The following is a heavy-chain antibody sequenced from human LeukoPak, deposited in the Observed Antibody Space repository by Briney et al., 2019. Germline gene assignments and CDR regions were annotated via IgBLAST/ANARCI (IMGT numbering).Heavy chain of an antibody. V-gene: IGHV3-23*01. CDR3: AKRGGSGSYSGYFDY. CDR1: GFTFSSYA. D-gene: IGHD1-26*01. J-gene: IGHJ4*02. Sequence: GGSLRLSCAASGFTFSSYAMSWVRQAPGKGLEWVSAISGSGGSTYYADSVKGRFTISRDNSKNTLYLQMNSLRAEDTAVYYCAKRGGSGSYSGYFDYWDQGTLVTVSS. CDR2: ISGSGGST.